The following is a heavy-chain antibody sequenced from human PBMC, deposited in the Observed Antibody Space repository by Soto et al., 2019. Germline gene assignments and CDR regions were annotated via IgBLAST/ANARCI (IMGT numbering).Heavy chain of an antibody. CDR2: ISHSGIT. CDR1: GVSISSGY. J-gene: IGHJ2*01. CDR3: ARLASGWQYYYFDF. V-gene: IGHV4-59*12. D-gene: IGHD6-19*01. Sequence: SETLSLTCIVSGVSISSGYCTWIRQSPGKGLEWIGYISHSGITNYNPSLPSRATLSVDTSKNQFPLKLTSVTAADTAVYYCARLASGWQYYYFDFWGRGTPVTVSS.